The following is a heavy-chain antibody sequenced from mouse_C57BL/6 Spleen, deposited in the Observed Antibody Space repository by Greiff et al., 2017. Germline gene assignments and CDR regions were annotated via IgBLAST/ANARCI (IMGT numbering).Heavy chain of an antibody. CDR3: AREWDYDYDDYAMDY. Sequence: EVQLQQSGPGLVKPSQSLSLTCSVTGYSITSGYYWNWIRQFPGNKLEWMGYISYDGSNNYNPSLKNRISITRDTSKNQFFLKLNSVTTEDTATYYCAREWDYDYDDYAMDYWGQGTSVTVSS. CDR2: ISYDGSN. J-gene: IGHJ4*01. V-gene: IGHV3-6*01. D-gene: IGHD2-4*01. CDR1: GYSITSGYY.